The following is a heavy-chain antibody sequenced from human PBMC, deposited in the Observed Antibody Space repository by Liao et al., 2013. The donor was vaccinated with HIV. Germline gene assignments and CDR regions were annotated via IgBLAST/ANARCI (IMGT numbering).Heavy chain of an antibody. CDR3: ARSTHFDY. CDR1: GGAIRSDDYY. J-gene: IGHJ4*02. D-gene: IGHD5/OR15-5a*01. CDR2: IYDTGST. Sequence: QVQLQESGPGLVKPSQTLSLTCSVSGGAIRSDDYYWNWIRQAPGKGLEWIGYIYDTGSTYYNPSLESRVSMSLDTSKNQFSLKLSSVTAADTAVYYCARSTHFDYWGQGTLVTVSS. V-gene: IGHV4-30-4*08.